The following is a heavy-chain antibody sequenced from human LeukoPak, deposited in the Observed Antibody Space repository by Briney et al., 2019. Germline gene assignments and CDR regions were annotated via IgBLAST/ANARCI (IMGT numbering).Heavy chain of an antibody. D-gene: IGHD6-13*01. J-gene: IGHJ4*02. CDR2: ISYDGSNK. Sequence: GRSLRLSCAASGFTFSSYAMHWVRQAPGKGLEWVAVISYDGSNKYYADSVKGRFTISRDNSKNTLYLQMNSLRAEDTAVYYCARDKGRQLVRVFDYWGQGTLVTVPS. CDR3: ARDKGRQLVRVFDY. V-gene: IGHV3-30-3*01. CDR1: GFTFSSYA.